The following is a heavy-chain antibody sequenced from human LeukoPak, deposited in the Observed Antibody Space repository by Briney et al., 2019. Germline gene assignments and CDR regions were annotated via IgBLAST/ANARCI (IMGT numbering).Heavy chain of an antibody. D-gene: IGHD6-6*01. CDR1: GYTFTAHF. Sequence: ASVQVSCKASGYTFTAHFIHRVRQAPGQGLEWMGQINSNNGGEKYAPKFQGRVTVLRDTSINTIYLDLTSLTSDDTAVYYCAREPYSSSSDRHEKAFDYWGQGTLVTVSS. CDR2: INSNNGGE. V-gene: IGHV1-2*06. J-gene: IGHJ4*02. CDR3: AREPYSSSSDRHEKAFDY.